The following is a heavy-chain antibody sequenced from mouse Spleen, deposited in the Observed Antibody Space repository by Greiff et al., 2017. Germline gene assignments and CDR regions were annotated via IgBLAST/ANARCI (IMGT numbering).Heavy chain of an antibody. Sequence: EVQGVESGGGLVKLGGSLKLSCAASGFTFSSYAMSWVRQTPEKRLEWVATISSGGGNTYYPDSVKGRFTISRDNAKNTLYLQMSSLKSEDTAMYYCARRGYYYGSSFDYWGQGTTLTVSS. V-gene: IGHV5-9-3*01. CDR3: ARRGYYYGSSFDY. CDR2: ISSGGGNT. CDR1: GFTFSSYA. J-gene: IGHJ2*01. D-gene: IGHD1-1*01.